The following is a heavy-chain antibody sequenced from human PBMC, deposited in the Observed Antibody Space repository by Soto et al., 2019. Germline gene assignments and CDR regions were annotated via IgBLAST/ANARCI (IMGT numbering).Heavy chain of an antibody. D-gene: IGHD2-15*01. J-gene: IGHJ3*01. CDR2: TYFRSKWYN. CDR1: GDSVSTNSAT. CDR3: ARAAVAFDAFDL. V-gene: IGHV6-1*01. Sequence: QIQLQQSGPGLVKPSQTLSLTCVISGDSVSTNSATWNWIRQSPSRGLEWLGRTYFRSKWYNEYAVSVKSRIAIRPDTSKNLSSLQLSSVTPEDTAVYFCARAAVAFDAFDLWGQGTVVTVSS.